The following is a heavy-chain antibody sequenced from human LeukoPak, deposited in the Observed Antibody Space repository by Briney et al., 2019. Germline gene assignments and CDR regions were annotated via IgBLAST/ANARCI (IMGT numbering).Heavy chain of an antibody. CDR3: ARRGASHEWFDA. V-gene: IGHV5-51*01. CDR2: IYPAGSDT. CDR1: GYSFTTYW. D-gene: IGHD1-26*01. J-gene: IGHJ5*02. Sequence: GESLNISCKGSGYSFTTYWIGWVRPMPGKGVEWMGIIYPAGSDTIYTPSFQGQVTISADKSISTAYLQWSSLKAADTAMYYCARRGASHEWFDAWGQGTLVTVSS.